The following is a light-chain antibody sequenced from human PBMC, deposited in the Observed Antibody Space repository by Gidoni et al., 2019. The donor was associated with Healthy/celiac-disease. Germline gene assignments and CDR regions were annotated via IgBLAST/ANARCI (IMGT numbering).Light chain of an antibody. V-gene: IGLV3-19*01. CDR2: GKN. Sequence: SSELTQDPAVSVALGQTVRITCQGDSLRSYYASWYQQKPGQAPVLVIYGKNTPPSGIPDRFSGSSSRNTASLTITGAQAEDEADYYCNSRDSSGNHVVFGGGTKLTVL. J-gene: IGLJ2*01. CDR3: NSRDSSGNHVV. CDR1: SLRSYY.